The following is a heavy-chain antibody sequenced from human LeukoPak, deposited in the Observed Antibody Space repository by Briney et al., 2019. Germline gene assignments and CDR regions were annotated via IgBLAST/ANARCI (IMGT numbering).Heavy chain of an antibody. V-gene: IGHV1-18*01. CDR3: ASIGDPRLVGYYYGMDV. D-gene: IGHD2-21*02. J-gene: IGHJ6*02. CDR2: ISAYNGNT. CDR1: GYTFTSYG. Sequence: ASVKVSCKASGYTFTSYGISWVRQAPGQGLEWMGWISAYNGNTNYAQKLQGRVTMTTDTSTSTAYMELRSLRSDDTAVYYCASIGDPRLVGYYYGMDVWGQGTTVTVSS.